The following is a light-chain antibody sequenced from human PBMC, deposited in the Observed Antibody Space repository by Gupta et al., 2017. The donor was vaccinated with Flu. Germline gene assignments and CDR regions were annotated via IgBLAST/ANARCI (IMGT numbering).Light chain of an antibody. J-gene: IGKJ1*01. CDR3: QQYNNWRRT. V-gene: IGKV3-15*01. Sequence: PAPPSVSPGESATPSSRASQSVSSNLAWYQQKPGQAPRLLIYGASTRATGIPARFSGSGSGTEFTLTISSLQSEDFAVYYSQQYNNWRRTFGQGTKLEI. CDR1: QSVSSN. CDR2: GAS.